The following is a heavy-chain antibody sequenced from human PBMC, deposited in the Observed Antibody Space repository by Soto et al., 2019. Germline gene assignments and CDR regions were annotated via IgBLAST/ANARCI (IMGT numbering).Heavy chain of an antibody. CDR3: AKVVRSMQRVRYYYYGMDV. CDR1: GFTFSSYA. J-gene: IGHJ6*02. D-gene: IGHD2-8*01. Sequence: EVQLLESGGGLVQPGGSLRLSCAASGFTFSSYAMSWVRQAPGKGLEWVSAISGSGGSTYYADSVKGRFTISRDNSKNTPYLQMNSLRAEDTAVYYCAKVVRSMQRVRYYYYGMDVWGQGTTVTVSS. CDR2: ISGSGGST. V-gene: IGHV3-23*01.